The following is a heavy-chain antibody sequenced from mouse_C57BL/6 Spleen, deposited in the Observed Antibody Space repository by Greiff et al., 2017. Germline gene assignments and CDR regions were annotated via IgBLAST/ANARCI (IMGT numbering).Heavy chain of an antibody. CDR1: GFTFSNYW. V-gene: IGHV6-3*01. Sequence: EVQLVESGGGLVQPGGSMKLSCVASGFTFSNYWMNWVRQSPEKGLEWVAQIRLKSDNYATHYAESVKGRFTISRDDSKSSVYLQMNNLRAEDTGIYYCTGPITTVVPRYAMDYWGQGTSVTVSS. J-gene: IGHJ4*01. D-gene: IGHD1-1*01. CDR3: TGPITTVVPRYAMDY. CDR2: IRLKSDNYAT.